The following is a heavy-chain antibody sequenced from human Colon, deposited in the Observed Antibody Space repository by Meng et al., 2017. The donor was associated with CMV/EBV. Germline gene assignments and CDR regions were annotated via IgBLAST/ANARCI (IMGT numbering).Heavy chain of an antibody. CDR1: GFTFSSYS. Sequence: GGSLRLSCAASGFTFSSYSMNWVRQAPGKGLEWVAVISYDGSNKYYADSVKGRFTISRDNSKNTLYLQMNSLRAEDTAVYYCARGIGSSSWYGGYYYYGMDVWGQGTTVTVSS. CDR2: ISYDGSNK. J-gene: IGHJ6*02. D-gene: IGHD6-13*01. V-gene: IGHV3-30*03. CDR3: ARGIGSSSWYGGYYYYGMDV.